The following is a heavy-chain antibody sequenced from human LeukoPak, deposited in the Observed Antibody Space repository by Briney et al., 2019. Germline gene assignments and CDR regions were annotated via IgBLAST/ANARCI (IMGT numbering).Heavy chain of an antibody. CDR1: GFTFSDYY. D-gene: IGHD5-18*01. V-gene: IGHV3-11*01. Sequence: EGSLRLSCAASGFTFSDYYMSWIRQAPGKGLEWVSYISSSGSTIYYADPVKGRFTISRDNAKNSLYLQMNSLRAEDTAVYYCARGEGRYSLYGMDVWGQGTTVTVSS. CDR3: ARGEGRYSLYGMDV. CDR2: ISSSGSTI. J-gene: IGHJ6*02.